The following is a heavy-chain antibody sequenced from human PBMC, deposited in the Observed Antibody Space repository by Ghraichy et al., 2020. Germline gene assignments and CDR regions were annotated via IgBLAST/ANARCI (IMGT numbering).Heavy chain of an antibody. V-gene: IGHV2-5*01. CDR2: IYWNADK. Sequence: SGPTLLKPTQTLTLTCTFSGFSLTTSGVGVGWIRQPPGKALEWLALIYWNADKRYSPSLKSRLTITKDTSKSQVVLTMTNMDPVDTATYYCAHVGGGWYLLDYWGQGTLVTVSS. J-gene: IGHJ4*02. CDR3: AHVGGGWYLLDY. D-gene: IGHD6-19*01. CDR1: GFSLTTSGVG.